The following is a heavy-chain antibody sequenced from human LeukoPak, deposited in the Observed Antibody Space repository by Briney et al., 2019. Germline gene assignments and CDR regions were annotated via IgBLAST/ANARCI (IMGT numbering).Heavy chain of an antibody. Sequence: SETLSLTCTDSGGSISSSSYYWGWIRQPPGKGLEWIGEINHSGSTNYNPSLKSRVTISVGTSKNQFSLKLSSVTAADTAVYYCARKGGGQLVNTRRWFDPWGQGTLVTVSS. CDR2: INHSGST. V-gene: IGHV4-39*07. CDR1: GGSISSSSYY. J-gene: IGHJ5*02. D-gene: IGHD6-13*01. CDR3: ARKGGGQLVNTRRWFDP.